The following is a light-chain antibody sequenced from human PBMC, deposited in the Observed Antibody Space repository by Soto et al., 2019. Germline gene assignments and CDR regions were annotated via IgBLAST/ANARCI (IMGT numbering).Light chain of an antibody. V-gene: IGKV3-20*01. J-gene: IGKJ2*01. Sequence: EIVLTQSPGTLSLSLGDRATLSCRASQSVRSSDLAWYQQKPGQAPRLLIYGVSTRATGIPDRFSGSGSGTEFTLTISRLEPEDYVVYYCQQYGASPFTFGQGTKLESK. CDR1: QSVRSSD. CDR2: GVS. CDR3: QQYGASPFT.